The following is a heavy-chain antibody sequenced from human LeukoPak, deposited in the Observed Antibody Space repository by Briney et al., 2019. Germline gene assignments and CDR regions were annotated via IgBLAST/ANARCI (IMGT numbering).Heavy chain of an antibody. J-gene: IGHJ5*02. CDR2: TYTDTSA. CDR1: GFIVSNNH. V-gene: IGHV3-66*02. CDR3: ARESWGPVGP. D-gene: IGHD7-27*01. Sequence: GGSLRLSCAASGFIVSNNHMSWVRQAPGKGLEWVSLTYTDTSAYYADSVKGRFTISRDNSKYTLNLQMNSLRVEDTGVYYCARESWGPVGPWGQGTLVTVSS.